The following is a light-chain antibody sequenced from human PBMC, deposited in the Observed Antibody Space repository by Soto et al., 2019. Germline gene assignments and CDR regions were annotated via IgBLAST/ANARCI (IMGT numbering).Light chain of an antibody. CDR3: QQYGSSPPRVT. CDR1: QSVSSTY. Sequence: EIVLTQSPGTLSLSPGERATLSCRASQSVSSTYLAWFQQKPGQAPRLLMYSASSRATGIPDRFSGSGSGTDFTLTINRLEPEDFAVYYCQQYGSSPPRVTFGPGTKVVIK. J-gene: IGKJ3*01. CDR2: SAS. V-gene: IGKV3-20*01.